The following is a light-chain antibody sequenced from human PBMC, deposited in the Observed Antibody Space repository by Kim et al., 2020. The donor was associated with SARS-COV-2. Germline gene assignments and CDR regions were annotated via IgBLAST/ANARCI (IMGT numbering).Light chain of an antibody. J-gene: IGLJ3*02. Sequence: PGQTARITCPGDALPKQYAYWFQQKPGQAPVMVISEDTERPSGIPERFSGSTSGTTVTLTISGVQAEDEADYYCQSADSSDTFWVFGGGTKLTVL. CDR1: ALPKQY. V-gene: IGLV3-25*03. CDR3: QSADSSDTFWV. CDR2: EDT.